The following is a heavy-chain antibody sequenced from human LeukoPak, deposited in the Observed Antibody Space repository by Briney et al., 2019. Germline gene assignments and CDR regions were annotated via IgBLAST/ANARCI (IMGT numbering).Heavy chain of an antibody. CDR3: ARDPIAAAGLPPLDY. CDR2: INPSGGST. CDR1: GYTFTSYY. D-gene: IGHD6-13*01. V-gene: IGHV1-46*01. J-gene: IGHJ4*02. Sequence: GASVKVSCKASGYTFTSYYMHWVRQAPGQGLEWMGVINPSGGSTSYAQKFQGRVTMTRDMSMSTVYMELSSLRSEDTAVYYCARDPIAAAGLPPLDYWGQGTLVTVSS.